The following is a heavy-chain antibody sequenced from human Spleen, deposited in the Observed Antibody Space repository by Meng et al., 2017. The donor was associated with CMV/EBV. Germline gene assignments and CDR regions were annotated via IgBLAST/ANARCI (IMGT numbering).Heavy chain of an antibody. J-gene: IGHJ1*01. V-gene: IGHV3-23*01. D-gene: IGHD6-13*01. Sequence: GESLKISCAASGFTFSSYAMSWIRQAPGKGLEWVSAISGSGGSTYYADSVKGRFTISRDNSKNSLYLQVNSLRAEGTAVYYCARDARGLAATGGGHWGQGTLVTVSS. CDR3: ARDARGLAATGGGH. CDR2: ISGSGGST. CDR1: GFTFSSYA.